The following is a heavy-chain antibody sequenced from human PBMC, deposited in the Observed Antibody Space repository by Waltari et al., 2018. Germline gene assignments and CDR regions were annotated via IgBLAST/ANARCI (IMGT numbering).Heavy chain of an antibody. D-gene: IGHD6-13*01. V-gene: IGHV4-4*07. CDR1: GGSISSYY. CDR3: ARSRGSSWTTFSYFDD. Sequence: QVQLQESGPGLVKPSETLSLTCTVSGGSISSYYWSWIRQPAGKGLEWLGRIYTSGRTSYNPSLNSRVTMSVDTSKNQFSLKLSSVTAADTAVYYCARSRGSSWTTFSYFDDWGQGTLVTVSS. J-gene: IGHJ4*02. CDR2: IYTSGRT.